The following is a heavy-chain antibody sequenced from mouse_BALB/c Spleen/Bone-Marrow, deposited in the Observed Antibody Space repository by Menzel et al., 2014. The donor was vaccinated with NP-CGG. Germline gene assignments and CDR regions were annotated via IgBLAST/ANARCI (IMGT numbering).Heavy chain of an antibody. CDR1: GYTFTSYL. V-gene: IGHV1-14*01. Sequence: EVKLQESGPELVKPGASVRMSCKASGYTFTSYLIHWVKQKPGQGLEWIGYITPYNDDTKYNEKFKGKATLTSDKSSSTACMELSSRTSEDSAVYYCARWGGTPYFDYWGQGTTLTVSS. CDR3: ARWGGTPYFDY. J-gene: IGHJ2*01. CDR2: ITPYNDDT. D-gene: IGHD4-1*01.